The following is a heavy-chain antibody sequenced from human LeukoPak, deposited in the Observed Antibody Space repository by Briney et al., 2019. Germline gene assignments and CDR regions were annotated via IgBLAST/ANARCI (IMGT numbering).Heavy chain of an antibody. J-gene: IGHJ6*03. CDR2: IYHSGST. V-gene: IGHV4-38-2*02. D-gene: IGHD4-17*01. CDR1: GYSISSGYY. Sequence: SETLSLTCTVSGYSISSGYYWSWIRQPPGKGLEWIGSIYHSGSTYYNPSLKSRVTISVDTSKNQFSLKLSSVTAADTAVYYCARLYGDYYYYYMDVWGKGTTVTVSS. CDR3: ARLYGDYYYYYMDV.